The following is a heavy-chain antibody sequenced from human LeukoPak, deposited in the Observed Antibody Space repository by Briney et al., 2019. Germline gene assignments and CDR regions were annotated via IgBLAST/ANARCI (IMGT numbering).Heavy chain of an antibody. CDR2: ISSGTSYI. Sequence: PGGSLRLSCAASGFTFSSFTMNWVRQAPGKGLEWVSSISSGTSYIYYADSVKGRFTISRDNAKNSLYLQMNSLRAEDTAVYYRARSSDRYGMDAWGQGTTVTVSS. J-gene: IGHJ6*02. CDR3: ARSSDRYGMDA. V-gene: IGHV3-21*01. D-gene: IGHD2-15*01. CDR1: GFTFSSFT.